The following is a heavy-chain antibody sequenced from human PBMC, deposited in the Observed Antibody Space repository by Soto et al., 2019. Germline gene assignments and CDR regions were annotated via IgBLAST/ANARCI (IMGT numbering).Heavy chain of an antibody. D-gene: IGHD3-3*01. V-gene: IGHV3-21*01. CDR1: GFTFSSYS. CDR2: ISSSSSYI. Sequence: GGSLRLSCAASGFTFSSYSMNWVRQAPGKGLEWVSSISSSSSYIYYADSVKGRFTISRDNAKNSLYLQMNSLRAEDTAVYYCARGVYYDFWSGYPGGVDVWGQGTTVTVSS. J-gene: IGHJ6*02. CDR3: ARGVYYDFWSGYPGGVDV.